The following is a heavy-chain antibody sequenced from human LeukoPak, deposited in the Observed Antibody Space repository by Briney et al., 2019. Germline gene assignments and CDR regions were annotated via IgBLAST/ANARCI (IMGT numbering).Heavy chain of an antibody. CDR1: GGSISSGGYS. CDR2: IYHSGST. D-gene: IGHD2-15*01. Sequence: SETLSLTCAVSGGSISSGGYSWSWIRQPPGKGLEWIGYIYHSGSTYYNPSLKSRVTISVDRSKNQFSLKLSSVTAADTAVYYCARTNCSGGSCSYYFDYWGQGTLVTVSS. J-gene: IGHJ4*02. V-gene: IGHV4-30-2*01. CDR3: ARTNCSGGSCSYYFDY.